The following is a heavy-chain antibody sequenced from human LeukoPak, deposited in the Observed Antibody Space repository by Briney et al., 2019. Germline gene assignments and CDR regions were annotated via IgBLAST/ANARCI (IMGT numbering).Heavy chain of an antibody. J-gene: IGHJ4*02. V-gene: IGHV3-23*01. CDR2: ISGSGGST. Sequence: GGSLRLSCAASGFTFSSYAMSWVRQAPGKGLEWVYAISGSGGSTYYADSVKGRFTISRDNSKNTLYLQMNSLRAEDTAVYYCAKDLDCSSTSCDRDYWGQGTLVTVSS. CDR1: GFTFSSYA. D-gene: IGHD2-2*02. CDR3: AKDLDCSSTSCDRDY.